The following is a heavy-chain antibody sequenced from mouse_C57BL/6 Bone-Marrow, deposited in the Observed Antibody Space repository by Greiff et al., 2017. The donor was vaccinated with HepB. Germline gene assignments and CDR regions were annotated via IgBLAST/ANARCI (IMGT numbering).Heavy chain of an antibody. D-gene: IGHD1-1*01. Sequence: EVQLVESVAELVRPGASVKLSCTASGFNIKNTYMHWVKQRPEQGLEWIGRIDPANGNTKYAPKFQGKATITADTSSNTAYLQLSSLTSEDTAIYYCARALYYYGSSYRYFDVWGTGTTVTVSS. V-gene: IGHV14-3*01. CDR1: GFNIKNTY. J-gene: IGHJ1*03. CDR3: ARALYYYGSSYRYFDV. CDR2: IDPANGNT.